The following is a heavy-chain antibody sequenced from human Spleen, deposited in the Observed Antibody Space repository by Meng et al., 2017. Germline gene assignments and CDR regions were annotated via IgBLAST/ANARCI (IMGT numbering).Heavy chain of an antibody. CDR3: ARGPTTMAHDFDY. CDR2: INHSGST. Sequence: QVLLQQGGAGLLKPSETLSLTCVVSGGSFSDYCWSWIRQPPGKGLEWIGEINHSGSTNYNPSLESRATISVDTSQNNLSLKLSSVTAADSAVYYCARGPTTMAHDFDYWGQGTLVTVSS. J-gene: IGHJ4*02. CDR1: GGSFSDYC. D-gene: IGHD4-11*01. V-gene: IGHV4-34*01.